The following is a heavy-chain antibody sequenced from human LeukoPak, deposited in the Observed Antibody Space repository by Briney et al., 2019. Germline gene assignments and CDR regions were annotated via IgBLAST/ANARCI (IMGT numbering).Heavy chain of an antibody. Sequence: PGGSLRLSCAASGFTFSNAWMSWVRQAPGKGLEWVGRIKSKTDGGTTDYAAPVKGRFTISRDDSKNTLYLQMNSLKTEDTAVYYCTTGLYSSGWYFWAGPPKLDYWGQGTLVTVSS. V-gene: IGHV3-15*01. CDR1: GFTFSNAW. J-gene: IGHJ4*02. CDR3: TTGLYSSGWYFWAGPPKLDY. D-gene: IGHD6-19*01. CDR2: IKSKTDGGTT.